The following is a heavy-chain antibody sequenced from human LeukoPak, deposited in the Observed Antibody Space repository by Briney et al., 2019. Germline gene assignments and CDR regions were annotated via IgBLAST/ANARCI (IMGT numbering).Heavy chain of an antibody. V-gene: IGHV3-23*01. CDR2: ISGSGGST. CDR1: GFTFSSYA. CDR3: AKARQYSGYDCSTDY. D-gene: IGHD5-12*01. J-gene: IGHJ4*02. Sequence: GGSLRLSCAASGFTFSSYAMSWVRQAPGKGLEWVSAISGSGGSTYNADSMKGRFTISRDNSKNTLYLQMNSLRAEDTAVYYCAKARQYSGYDCSTDYWGQGTLVTVYS.